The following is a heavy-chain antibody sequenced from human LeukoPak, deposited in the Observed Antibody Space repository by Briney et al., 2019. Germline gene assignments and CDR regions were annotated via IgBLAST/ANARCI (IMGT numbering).Heavy chain of an antibody. D-gene: IGHD3-10*01. CDR2: ISYDGTNK. Sequence: GGSLRLSCVASGFTFSSYGMNWVRQAPGKGLEWVAVISYDGTNKFYVDSLRGRFTISRDNSKNTLYLQMNSLRAGDTAVYYCAKDGYYGSGTYPDYWGQGTLVTVSS. CDR1: GFTFSSYG. V-gene: IGHV3-30*18. J-gene: IGHJ4*02. CDR3: AKDGYYGSGTYPDY.